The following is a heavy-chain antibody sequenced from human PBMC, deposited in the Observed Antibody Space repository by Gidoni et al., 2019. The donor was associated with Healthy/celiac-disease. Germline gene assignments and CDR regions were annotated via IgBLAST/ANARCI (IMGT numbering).Heavy chain of an antibody. CDR1: GFTFSSYW. V-gene: IGHV3-7*01. J-gene: IGHJ6*02. CDR2: IKQDGSEK. D-gene: IGHD3-3*01. CDR3: ARDQGGYDFWSGYYTSHYYYGMDV. Sequence: EVQLVASGGGLVQPGGSLRLSCAASGFTFSSYWLSWVRQAPGKGLEWVANIKQDGSEKYYVDSVKGRFTISRDNAKNSLYLQMNSLRAEDTAVYYCARDQGGYDFWSGYYTSHYYYGMDVWGQGTTVTVSS.